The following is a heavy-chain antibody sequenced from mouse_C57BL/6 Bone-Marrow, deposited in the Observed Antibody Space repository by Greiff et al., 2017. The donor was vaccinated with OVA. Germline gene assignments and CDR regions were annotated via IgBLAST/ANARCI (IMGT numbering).Heavy chain of an antibody. V-gene: IGHV1-59*01. J-gene: IGHJ4*01. CDR1: GYTFTSYW. CDR2: IDPSDSYT. Sequence: QVQLQQSGAELVRPGTSVKLSCKASGYTFTSYWMHWVKQRPGQGLEWIGVIDPSDSYTNYNQKFKGKATLTVDTSSSTAYMQLSSLTSEDSAVYYCARAPYYYGSSMDYWGQGTSVTVSS. CDR3: ARAPYYYGSSMDY. D-gene: IGHD1-1*01.